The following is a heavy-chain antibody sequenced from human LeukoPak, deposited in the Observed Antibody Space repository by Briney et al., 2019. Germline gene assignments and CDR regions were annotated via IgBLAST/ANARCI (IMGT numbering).Heavy chain of an antibody. J-gene: IGHJ4*02. Sequence: PGGSLRLSCTASGFTFKSYVMSWVRQAPGKGLEWVSAISSSGSTTYYADSVKGRFTISRDNSQNTLYLQMNSLRAEDTAVYYCARAGYSSGWYGEYYFDYWGQGTLVTVSS. CDR3: ARAGYSSGWYGEYYFDY. D-gene: IGHD6-19*01. CDR2: ISSSGSTT. CDR1: GFTFKSYV. V-gene: IGHV3-23*01.